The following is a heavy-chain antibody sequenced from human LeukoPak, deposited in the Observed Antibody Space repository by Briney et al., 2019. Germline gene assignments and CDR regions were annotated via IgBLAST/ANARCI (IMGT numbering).Heavy chain of an antibody. CDR2: MNPNSGNT. CDR1: GYTFTSYD. D-gene: IGHD6-19*01. CDR3: ARGAGANWYFDL. J-gene: IGHJ2*01. Sequence: GASVKVSCKASGYTFTSYDINWARQATGQGLEWMGWMNPNSGNTGYAQRFQGRVTMTRNTSISTAYMELSSLRSEDTAVYYCARGAGANWYFDLWGRGTLVTVSS. V-gene: IGHV1-8*01.